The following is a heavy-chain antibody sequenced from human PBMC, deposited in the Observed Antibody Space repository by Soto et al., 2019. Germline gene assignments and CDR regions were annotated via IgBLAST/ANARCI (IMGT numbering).Heavy chain of an antibody. CDR2: IYYSGST. Sequence: LSLTCTVSGGSISSYYWSWIRQPPGKGLEWIGYIYYSGSTNYNPSLKSRVTISVDTSKNQFSLKLSSVTAADTAVYYCARGAGYSSGWYDYDAFDIWGQGTMVTVSS. J-gene: IGHJ3*02. CDR1: GGSISSYY. V-gene: IGHV4-59*01. CDR3: ARGAGYSSGWYDYDAFDI. D-gene: IGHD6-19*01.